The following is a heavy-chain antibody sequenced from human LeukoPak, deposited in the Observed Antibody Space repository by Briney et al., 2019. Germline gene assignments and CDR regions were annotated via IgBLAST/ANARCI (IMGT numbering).Heavy chain of an antibody. Sequence: GGSLRLSCAASGFTFSDHYMSWIRQASGKGLEWVSYISNDGTTTNYADSVKGRFTVSRDNAKNSLYLQMNSLRVEDTAVYYCVRTARLSDYWGQGTLVTVSS. CDR2: ISNDGTTT. J-gene: IGHJ4*02. V-gene: IGHV3-11*04. CDR1: GFTFSDHY. D-gene: IGHD6-6*01. CDR3: VRTARLSDY.